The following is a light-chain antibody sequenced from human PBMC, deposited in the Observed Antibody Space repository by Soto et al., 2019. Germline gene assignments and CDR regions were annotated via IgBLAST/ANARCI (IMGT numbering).Light chain of an antibody. CDR1: SSDVGRYNL. Sequence: QSALTQPASVSGSPGQSITISCTGTSSDVGRYNLVSWYQQHPGKAPKLMIYEGSKRPSGVSNRFSGSKSGNTASLTISGLQAEDEADYYCCSYAGSSTPHAVFGGGTQLTVL. J-gene: IGLJ7*01. CDR3: CSYAGSSTPHAV. V-gene: IGLV2-23*01. CDR2: EGS.